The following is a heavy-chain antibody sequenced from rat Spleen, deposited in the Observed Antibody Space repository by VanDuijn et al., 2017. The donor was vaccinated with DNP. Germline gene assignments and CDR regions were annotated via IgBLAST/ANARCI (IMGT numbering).Heavy chain of an antibody. J-gene: IGHJ1*01. CDR1: GFTFSDYA. Sequence: EVQLVESGGDLVQPGRSLKLSCVASGFTFSDYAMAWVRQSPKKGLEWVATIIYDGSSTYYRDSVRGRFTISRDNAKSTLYLQMDSLRSEDTATYFCARHGRVTTVATYWYFDFWGPGTMVTVSS. CDR2: IIYDGSST. CDR3: ARHGRVTTVATYWYFDF. D-gene: IGHD1-3*01. V-gene: IGHV5-7*01.